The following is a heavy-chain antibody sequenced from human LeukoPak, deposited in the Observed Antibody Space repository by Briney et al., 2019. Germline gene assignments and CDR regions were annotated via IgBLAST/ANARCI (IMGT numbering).Heavy chain of an antibody. Sequence: GGSLRLSCAASGFTFSSYSMNWVRQAPGKGLEWVSSISSSSSYIYYADSVKGRFTISRDNAKNSLYLQMNSLRAEDTAVYYCATQISYYSSYGYFDYWGQGTLVTVSS. CDR3: ATQISYYSSYGYFDY. J-gene: IGHJ4*02. CDR2: ISSSSSYI. D-gene: IGHD4-11*01. CDR1: GFTFSSYS. V-gene: IGHV3-21*01.